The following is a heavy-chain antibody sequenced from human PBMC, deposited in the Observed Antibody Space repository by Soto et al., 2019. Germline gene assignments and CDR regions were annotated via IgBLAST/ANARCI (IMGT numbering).Heavy chain of an antibody. CDR1: DDSINSDKYY. Sequence: SETLSLTCSVSDDSINSDKYYWGWIRQPPGKGLEWIGSIYYRGNAYYNPSLQTRVTISLDKSRNQFSLKLSSVTAADTAVYYCARHNSSGRARDYWGQGTLVTVSS. CDR2: IYYRGNA. D-gene: IGHD6-19*01. J-gene: IGHJ4*02. CDR3: ARHNSSGRARDY. V-gene: IGHV4-39*01.